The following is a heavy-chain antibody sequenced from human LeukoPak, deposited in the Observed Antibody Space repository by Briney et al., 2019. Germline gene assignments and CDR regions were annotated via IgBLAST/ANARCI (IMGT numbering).Heavy chain of an antibody. CDR3: ARDTGTIPSFDY. D-gene: IGHD1-1*01. CDR1: GYTLTELS. CDR2: FDPEDGET. V-gene: IGHV1-24*01. Sequence: GASVKVSCKVSGYTLTELSMHWVRQAPGKGLEWMGGFDPEDGETIYAQKFQGRVTITRDTSASTAYMELSSLRSEDTAVYYCARDTGTIPSFDYWGQGTLVTVSS. J-gene: IGHJ4*02.